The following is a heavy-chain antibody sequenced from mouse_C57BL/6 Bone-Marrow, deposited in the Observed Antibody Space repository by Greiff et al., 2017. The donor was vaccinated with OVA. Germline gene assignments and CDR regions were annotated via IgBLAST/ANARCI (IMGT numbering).Heavy chain of an antibody. CDR2: INPSSGYT. Sequence: VQLQESGAELARPGASVKMSCKASGYTFTSYTMHWVKQRPGQGLEWIGYINPSSGYTKYNQKFKDKATLTADKSSSTAYMQLSSLTSEDSAVYDCARDGGYNLYFDVWGTGTTVTVSS. J-gene: IGHJ1*03. CDR1: GYTFTSYT. V-gene: IGHV1-4*01. D-gene: IGHD2-14*01. CDR3: ARDGGYNLYFDV.